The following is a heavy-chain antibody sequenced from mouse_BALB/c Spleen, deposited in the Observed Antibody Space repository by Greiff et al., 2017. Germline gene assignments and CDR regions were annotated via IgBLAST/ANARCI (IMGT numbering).Heavy chain of an antibody. CDR3: AGGQVRGAMDY. Sequence: DVMLVESGGGLVKPGGSLKLSCAASGFTFSSYAMSWVRQTPEKRLEWVASISSGGSTYYPGSVKGRFTISRDNARNILYLQMSSLSSEDTAMYYCAGGQVRGAMDYWGQGASVAVSS. CDR1: GFTFSSYA. V-gene: IGHV5-6-5*01. J-gene: IGHJ4*01. CDR2: ISSGGST.